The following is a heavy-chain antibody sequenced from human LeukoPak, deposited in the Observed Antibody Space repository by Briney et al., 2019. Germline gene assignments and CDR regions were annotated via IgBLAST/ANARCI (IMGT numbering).Heavy chain of an antibody. CDR3: ARWAGYCGGATCPYYLDF. V-gene: IGHV1-69*04. D-gene: IGHD2-21*01. Sequence: ASLKVSCKASGGTFSNYGISWVRQTPGQGLEWMGRIIPIIGIANYAQKFQGRVTITADKSTSTAYMELSTLRPEDTAVYYCARWAGYCGGATCPYYLDFWGQGTLVTVSS. CDR2: IIPIIGIA. J-gene: IGHJ4*02. CDR1: GGTFSNYG.